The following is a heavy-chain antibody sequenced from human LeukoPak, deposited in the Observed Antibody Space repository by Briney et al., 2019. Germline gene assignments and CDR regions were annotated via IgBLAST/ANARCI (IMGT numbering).Heavy chain of an antibody. CDR1: GFSFSSYW. CDR2: ITSSSSYI. Sequence: GGSLRLSCEGSGFSFSSYWMTWVRQSPGKGPEWVSSITSSSSYIYYADSVKGRFTISRDNAKNSLYLQMNSLRAEDTAVYYCAELGITMIGGVWGKGTTVTISS. D-gene: IGHD3-10*02. J-gene: IGHJ6*04. CDR3: AELGITMIGGV. V-gene: IGHV3-21*06.